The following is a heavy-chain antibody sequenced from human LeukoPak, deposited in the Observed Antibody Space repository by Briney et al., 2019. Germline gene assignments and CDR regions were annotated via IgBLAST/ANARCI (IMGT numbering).Heavy chain of an antibody. CDR2: ISGSGGST. V-gene: IGHV3-23*01. D-gene: IGHD3-22*01. CDR3: ARDAYYYDSSGYYGGSYFDY. J-gene: IGHJ4*02. Sequence: GGSLRLSCAASGFTFSSYAMSWVRQAPGKGLEWVSAISGSGGSTYYADSVKGRFTISRDNSKNTLYLQMNSLRAEDTAVYYCARDAYYYDSSGYYGGSYFDYWGQGTLVTVSS. CDR1: GFTFSSYA.